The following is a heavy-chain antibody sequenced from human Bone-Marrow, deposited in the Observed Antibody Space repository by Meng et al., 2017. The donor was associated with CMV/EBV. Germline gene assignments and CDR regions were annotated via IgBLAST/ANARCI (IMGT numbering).Heavy chain of an antibody. J-gene: IGHJ4*02. CDR3: ARGWGGDQEAIDY. CDR2: IIPIFGTR. CDR1: GGPFSRYD. V-gene: IGHV1-69*01. Sequence: KGCGGPFSRYDISGVRQAPGQGLEWMGVIIPIFGTRNYAQKFQGGVTITADESTTTAYMDLSSLRSEDTAVYYCARGWGGDQEAIDYWGQGTLVTVSS. D-gene: IGHD4-17*01.